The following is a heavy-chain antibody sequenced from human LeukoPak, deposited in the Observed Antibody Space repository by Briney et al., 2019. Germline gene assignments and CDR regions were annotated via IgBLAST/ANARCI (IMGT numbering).Heavy chain of an antibody. D-gene: IGHD2-2*01. CDR2: IIPIFGTA. J-gene: IGHJ5*02. CDR1: GGTFSSYA. V-gene: IGHV1-69*05. CDR3: ARSVKRVVVQAAKGPWFDP. Sequence: GASVKVSCKASGGTFSSYAISWVRQAPGQGLEWMGGIIPIFGTANYAQKFQGRVTITTDESTSTAYMELSSLRSEDTAVYYCARSVKRVVVQAAKGPWFDPWGKGPLVTVSS.